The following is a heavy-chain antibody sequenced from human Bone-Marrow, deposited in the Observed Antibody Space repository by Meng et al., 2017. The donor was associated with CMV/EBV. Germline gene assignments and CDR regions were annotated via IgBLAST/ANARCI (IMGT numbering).Heavy chain of an antibody. CDR1: GYSFTSYW. V-gene: IGHV5-51*01. J-gene: IGHJ6*02. CDR2: IYPGDSDT. Sequence: GESLKISCKGSGYSFTSYWIGWVRQMPGKGLEWMGIIYPGDSDTRYSPSFQGQVTISADKSTSTAYMELSSLRSEDTAVYYCARVLVGYYYGMDVWGQGTTVTVSS. CDR3: ARVLVGYYYGMDV.